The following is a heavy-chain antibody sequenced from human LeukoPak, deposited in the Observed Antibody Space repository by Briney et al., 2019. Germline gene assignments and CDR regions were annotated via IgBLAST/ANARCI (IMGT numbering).Heavy chain of an antibody. CDR1: GGSISSSSYY. CDR3: ARDHYSSSWYSWFDP. D-gene: IGHD6-13*01. V-gene: IGHV4-39*07. J-gene: IGHJ5*02. Sequence: PSETLSLTCTVSGGSISSSSYYWGWIRQPPGKGLEWIGSIYYSGSTYYNPSLKSRVTISVDTSKNQFSLKLSSVTAADTAVYYCARDHYSSSWYSWFDPWGQGTLVAVSS. CDR2: IYYSGST.